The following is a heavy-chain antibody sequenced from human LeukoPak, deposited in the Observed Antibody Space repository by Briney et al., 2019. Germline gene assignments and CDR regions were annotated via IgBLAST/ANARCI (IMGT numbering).Heavy chain of an antibody. CDR1: GYTFTGYY. CDR2: VNPNSGGT. Sequence: ASVKVSCKASGYTFTGYYMHWVRQAPGQGLEWMGRVNPNSGGTNYAQKFQGRVTMTRDTSISTAYMELSRLRSDDTAVYYCARAGYSSSFFDYWGQGTLVTVSS. J-gene: IGHJ4*02. CDR3: ARAGYSSSFFDY. V-gene: IGHV1-2*06. D-gene: IGHD6-13*01.